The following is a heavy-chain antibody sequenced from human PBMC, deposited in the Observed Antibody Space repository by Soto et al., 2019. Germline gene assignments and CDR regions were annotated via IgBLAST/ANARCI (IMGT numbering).Heavy chain of an antibody. V-gene: IGHV2-26*01. D-gene: IGHD3-3*01. CDR2: IFSNDEK. CDR3: ARMVRYSDQDYDFWSGYLDYYYGMDV. Sequence: QVTLKESGPVLVKPTETLTLTCTVSGFSLSNARMGVSWIRQPLGKALEWLAHIFSNDEKSYSTYLKSRFTISKDTTKSQVVLTMTNMEPVDTATYYCARMVRYSDQDYDFWSGYLDYYYGMDVWGQGTTVTVSS. CDR1: GFSLSNARMG. J-gene: IGHJ6*02.